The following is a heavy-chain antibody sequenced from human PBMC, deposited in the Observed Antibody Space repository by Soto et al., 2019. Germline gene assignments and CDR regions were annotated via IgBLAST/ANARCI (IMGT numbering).Heavy chain of an antibody. D-gene: IGHD3-16*01. V-gene: IGHV3-30*18. CDR1: GFTFSTYG. CDR2: ISYDGSNK. CDR3: AKGKVITDYYYGMDV. Sequence: PVGSLRLSGAASGFTFSTYGMHWVRQAPGKGLEWVAVISYDGSNKYYADSVKGRFTISRDNSKNTLYLQMNSLRAEDTAVYYCAKGKVITDYYYGMDVWGQGTTVTVSS. J-gene: IGHJ6*02.